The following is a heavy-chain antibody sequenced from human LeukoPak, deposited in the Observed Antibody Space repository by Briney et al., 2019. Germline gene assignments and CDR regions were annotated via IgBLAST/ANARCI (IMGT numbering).Heavy chain of an antibody. J-gene: IGHJ2*01. CDR2: ISGSGGST. V-gene: IGHV3-23*01. D-gene: IGHD6-19*01. CDR3: AKVDSSGWSWGYWYFDL. CDR1: GFTFSSYA. Sequence: GGSLRLSCAASGFTFSSYAMSWVRQAPGQGLEWVSAISGSGGSTYYADSVKGRFTISRDNSKNALYLQMNSLRAEDTAVYYWAKVDSSGWSWGYWYFDLWGRGTLVTVSS.